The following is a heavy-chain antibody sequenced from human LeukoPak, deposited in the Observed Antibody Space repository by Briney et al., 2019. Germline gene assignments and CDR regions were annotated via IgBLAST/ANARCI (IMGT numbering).Heavy chain of an antibody. CDR3: ARLRYYAMDV. CDR1: GFTVSSNY. V-gene: IGHV3-48*01. CDR2: ISSSSRTI. Sequence: GGSLRLSCAASGFTVSSNYMSWVRQAPGKGLEWVSYISSSSRTISYADSVKGRFTISRDNAKNSLYLQMNSLRAEDTAVYYCARLRYYAMDVWGQGTTVTASS. J-gene: IGHJ6*02.